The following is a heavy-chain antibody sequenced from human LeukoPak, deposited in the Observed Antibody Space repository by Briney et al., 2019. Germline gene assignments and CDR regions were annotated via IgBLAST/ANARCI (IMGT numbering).Heavy chain of an antibody. J-gene: IGHJ4*02. CDR2: IHYTGNT. CDR3: AKSVTGYDSGNFDR. D-gene: IGHD5-12*01. CDR1: GGSISNYY. Sequence: QVQLQESGPGLVKPSQTLSLTCTASGGSISNYYWSWIRQPPGKGLEWIAYIHYTGNTNSNPSLKSRVTISLDTSKNQFSLKLSSVTAADTAVYYCAKSVTGYDSGNFDRWGQGTLVTVSS. V-gene: IGHV4-59*01.